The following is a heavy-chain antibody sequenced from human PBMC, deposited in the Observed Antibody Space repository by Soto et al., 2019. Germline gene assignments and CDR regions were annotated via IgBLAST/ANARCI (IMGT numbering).Heavy chain of an antibody. J-gene: IGHJ4*02. CDR2: ISYDGSNK. CDR1: GFTFSSYA. D-gene: IGHD2-8*01. V-gene: IGHV3-30-3*01. Sequence: QPGGSLRLSCAASGFTFSSYAMHWVRQAPGKGLEWVAVISYDGSNKYYADSVKGRFTISRDNSKNTLYLQMNSLRAEDTAVYYCARDQDIVLMVYAIPVEKFDYWGQGTLVTVSS. CDR3: ARDQDIVLMVYAIPVEKFDY.